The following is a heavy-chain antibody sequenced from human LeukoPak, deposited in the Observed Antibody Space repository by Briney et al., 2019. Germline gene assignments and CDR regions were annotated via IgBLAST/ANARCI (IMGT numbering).Heavy chain of an antibody. J-gene: IGHJ4*02. CDR3: ASLFSWHY. CDR1: RFTFSSYS. Sequence: GGSLRLSCAASRFTFSSYSMNWVRQAPGKGLEWLSYISSSSSTIYYADSVKGRFTISRDNAKNSLYLQMNSLRAEDTAVYYCASLFSWHYWGQGTLVTVSS. CDR2: ISSSSSTI. V-gene: IGHV3-48*01.